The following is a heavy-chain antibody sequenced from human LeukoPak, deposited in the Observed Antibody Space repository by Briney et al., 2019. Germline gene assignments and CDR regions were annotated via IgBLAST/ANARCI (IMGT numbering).Heavy chain of an antibody. V-gene: IGHV3-23*01. Sequence: GGSLRLSCAASGFTFSSYAMSWVRQAPGKGLEWVSAISGSGGSTYYADSVKGRFTISRDNSKNTLYLQMNSLRAEDTAVYYCAKTSGGFGRGYYFDYWGQGTLVTVSS. D-gene: IGHD3-16*01. CDR3: AKTSGGFGRGYYFDY. J-gene: IGHJ4*02. CDR2: ISGSGGST. CDR1: GFTFSSYA.